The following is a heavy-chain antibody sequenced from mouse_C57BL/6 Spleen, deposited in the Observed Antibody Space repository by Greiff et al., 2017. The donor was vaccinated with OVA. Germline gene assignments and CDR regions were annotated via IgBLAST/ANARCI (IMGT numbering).Heavy chain of an antibody. D-gene: IGHD1-1*01. CDR1: GFTFSNYW. Sequence: EVHLVESGGGLVQPGGSMKLSCVASGFTFSNYWMNWVRQSPEKGLEWVAQIRLKSDNYATHYAESVKGRFTISRDESKSSVYLQMNNLRAEDTGIYYCTGGILRWAPMDYWGQGTSVTVSS. V-gene: IGHV6-3*01. CDR2: IRLKSDNYAT. CDR3: TGGILRWAPMDY. J-gene: IGHJ4*01.